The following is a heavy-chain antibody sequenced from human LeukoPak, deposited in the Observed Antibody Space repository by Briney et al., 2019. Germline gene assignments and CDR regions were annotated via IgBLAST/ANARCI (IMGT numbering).Heavy chain of an antibody. CDR3: ARDAYYYGSGSYSADY. V-gene: IGHV3-21*01. CDR1: GFNFSDYG. J-gene: IGHJ4*02. CDR2: IGASGNKI. D-gene: IGHD3-10*01. Sequence: GGSLRLSCAASGFNFSDYGMNWVRHTPGSGLEWVSSIGASGNKIFYADSVKGRFTISRDNAKNSLYLQMNSLRAEDTAVYYCARDAYYYGSGSYSADYWGQGTLVTVSS.